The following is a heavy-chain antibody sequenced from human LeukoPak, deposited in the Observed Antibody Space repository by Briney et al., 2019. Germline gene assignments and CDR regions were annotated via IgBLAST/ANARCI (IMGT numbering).Heavy chain of an antibody. Sequence: PGGSLRLSCTASTLTLNNYWMSWVRQAPGKGLEWVANIKQDGSEKYHAASVKGRFTISRDNAKNLLYLQMNSLRAEDTAVYYCASRAGYTGSWSAFDYWGQGTLVTVSS. J-gene: IGHJ4*02. CDR3: ASRAGYTGSWSAFDY. V-gene: IGHV3-7*03. CDR2: IKQDGSEK. CDR1: TLTLNNYW. D-gene: IGHD6-13*01.